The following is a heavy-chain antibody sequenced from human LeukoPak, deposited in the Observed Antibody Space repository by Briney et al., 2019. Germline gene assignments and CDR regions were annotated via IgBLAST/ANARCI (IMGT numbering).Heavy chain of an antibody. CDR3: ARGRLTMVRGVILYYFDY. J-gene: IGHJ4*02. D-gene: IGHD3-10*01. Sequence: SETLSLTYTVSGGSISSYYWSWIRQPPGKGLEWIGYIYYSGSTNYNPSLKSRVTISVDTSKNQFSLKLSSVTAADTAVYYCARGRLTMVRGVILYYFDYWGQGTLVTVSS. CDR2: IYYSGST. V-gene: IGHV4-59*01. CDR1: GGSISSYY.